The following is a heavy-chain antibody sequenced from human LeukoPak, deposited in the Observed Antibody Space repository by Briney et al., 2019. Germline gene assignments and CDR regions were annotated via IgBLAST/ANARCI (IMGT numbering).Heavy chain of an antibody. CDR3: AKEEEGYSSSWYCVDY. D-gene: IGHD6-13*01. Sequence: GRSLRLSCAASGFTFSSYGMHWVRQAPGKGLEWVAVISYDGSNKYYADSVKGRFTISRDNSKNTLYLQMNSLRAEDTAVYYCAKEEEGYSSSWYCVDYWGQGTLVTVSS. V-gene: IGHV3-30*18. CDR2: ISYDGSNK. CDR1: GFTFSSYG. J-gene: IGHJ4*02.